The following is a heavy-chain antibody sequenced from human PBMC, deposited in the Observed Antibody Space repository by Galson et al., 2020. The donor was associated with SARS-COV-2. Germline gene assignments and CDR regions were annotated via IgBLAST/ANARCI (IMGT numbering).Heavy chain of an antibody. D-gene: IGHD2-2*02. J-gene: IGHJ6*03. CDR2: IWYDGSNK. CDR1: GFTFSSYG. Sequence: GGSLRLSCAASGFTFSSYGMHWVRQAPGKGLEWVAVIWYDGSNKYYADSVKGRFTISRDNSKNTLYLQMNSLRAEDTAVYYCAKETLEGEYQLLYAYYYYYMDVWGKGTTVTVSS. CDR3: AKETLEGEYQLLYAYYYYYMDV. V-gene: IGHV3-33*06.